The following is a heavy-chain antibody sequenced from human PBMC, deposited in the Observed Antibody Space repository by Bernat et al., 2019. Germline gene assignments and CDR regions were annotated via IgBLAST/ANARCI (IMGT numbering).Heavy chain of an antibody. V-gene: IGHV3-30-3*01. CDR1: GFTFSSYA. CDR2: ISYDGSNK. D-gene: IGHD2-8*01. CDR3: ARGKYCTNGVCYFADY. Sequence: QVQLVESGGVVVQPGRSLRLSCAASGFTFSSYAMHWVRQAPGKGLEWVAVISYDGSNKYYADSVKGRFTISRDNSKNTLYLQMNSLRAEDTAVYYCARGKYCTNGVCYFADYWGQGTLVTVSS. J-gene: IGHJ4*02.